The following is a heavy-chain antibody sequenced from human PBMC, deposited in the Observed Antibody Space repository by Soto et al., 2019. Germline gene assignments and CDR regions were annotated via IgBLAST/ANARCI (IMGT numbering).Heavy chain of an antibody. CDR3: ARDPTGTSPYNWFDP. Sequence: ASVKVSCKASGYTFTSYAMHWVRQAPGQRLEWMGWINAGNGNTKYSQKFQGRVTITRDTSASTAYMELSSLRSEDTAVYYCARDPTGTSPYNWFDPWGQGTLVTVSS. J-gene: IGHJ5*02. CDR2: INAGNGNT. CDR1: GYTFTSYA. V-gene: IGHV1-3*01. D-gene: IGHD1-1*01.